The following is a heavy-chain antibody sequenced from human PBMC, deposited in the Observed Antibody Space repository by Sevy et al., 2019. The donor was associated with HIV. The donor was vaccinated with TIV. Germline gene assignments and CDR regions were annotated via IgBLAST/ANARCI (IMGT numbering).Heavy chain of an antibody. D-gene: IGHD1-26*01. CDR3: ATRGTNSGSFSY. J-gene: IGHJ4*02. CDR1: GFTFSNAW. Sequence: GGSLRLSCAASGFTFSNAWMNWVRQAPGKGLEWVGRIKSKTDGETTDYAAPMKGRFTISRDDSKNTLFLQMNSLKIEDTAVYYCATRGTNSGSFSYWGQGILVTVSS. CDR2: IKSKTDGETT. V-gene: IGHV3-15*01.